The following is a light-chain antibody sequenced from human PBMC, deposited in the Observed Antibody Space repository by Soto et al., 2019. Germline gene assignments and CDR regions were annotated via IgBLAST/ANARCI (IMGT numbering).Light chain of an antibody. CDR1: QDISTY. CDR2: RAS. CDR3: LQDYYYPHT. Sequence: AIQMTQSPSSLSASVGDRVTITCRASQDISTYLGWYQQKPGKAPDLLIYRASNLQSGVPSRFSGSGSGTDFTLTISSLQPEDFATYFCLQDYYYPHTCGQGTKVDIK. J-gene: IGKJ1*01. V-gene: IGKV1-6*01.